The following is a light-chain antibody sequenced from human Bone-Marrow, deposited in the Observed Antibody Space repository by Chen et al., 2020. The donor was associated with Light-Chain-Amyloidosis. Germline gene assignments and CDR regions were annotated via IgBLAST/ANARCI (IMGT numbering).Light chain of an antibody. Sequence: SYELTQPPSVSVSPGQTARITCSGDDLPTKYAYWYQQKPGQAPVLVIHRETERPSGISERFSGSSSGTTATFTISGVHGEDEADYHCQSADSSGTYEVIFGGGTKLTVL. CDR3: QSADSSGTYEVI. J-gene: IGLJ2*01. CDR2: RET. V-gene: IGLV3-25*03. CDR1: DLPTKY.